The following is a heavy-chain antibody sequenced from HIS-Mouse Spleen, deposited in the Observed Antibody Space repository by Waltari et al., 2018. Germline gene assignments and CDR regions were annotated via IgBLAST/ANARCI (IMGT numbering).Heavy chain of an antibody. V-gene: IGHV4-39*07. J-gene: IGHJ2*01. Sequence: QLQLQESGPGLVKPSETLSLTCPVSGGSTSSSRYYWVWIRQPPGKGLEGIGSIYYSGSTYYNPSLKSRVTISVDTSKNQFSLKLSSVTAADTAVYYCAREIPYSSSWYDWYFDLWGRGTLVTVSS. CDR3: AREIPYSSSWYDWYFDL. CDR1: GGSTSSSRYY. CDR2: IYYSGST. D-gene: IGHD6-13*01.